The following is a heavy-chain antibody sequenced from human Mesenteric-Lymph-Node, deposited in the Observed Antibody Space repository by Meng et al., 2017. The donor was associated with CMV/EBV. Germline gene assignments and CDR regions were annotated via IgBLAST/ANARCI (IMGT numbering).Heavy chain of an antibody. V-gene: IGHV3-7*04. Sequence: FSSYWMSWVRQDTGKGPEWVANIKQDGSERYYVDSVKGRFTISRDNAKNSLFLHMNNLRAEDTAVYYCAREAFCGGDCYPNDDAFDIWGQGTMVTVSS. CDR1: FSSYW. J-gene: IGHJ3*02. CDR2: IKQDGSER. D-gene: IGHD2-21*02. CDR3: AREAFCGGDCYPNDDAFDI.